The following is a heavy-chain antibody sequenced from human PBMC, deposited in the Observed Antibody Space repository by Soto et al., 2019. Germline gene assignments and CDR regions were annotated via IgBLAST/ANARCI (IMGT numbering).Heavy chain of an antibody. Sequence: EVQLLESGGGLVQPGGSLRLSCAASGFAFSSYAMSWVRQSSGKGLEWVAAIGGDGASTYYADSVRGRFIISRDNSKNTLFLHMTSLRAEDTAVYYCTKDQDGEWWCSPGWFDPWGQGSLVTVSS. CDR3: TKDQDGEWWCSPGWFDP. J-gene: IGHJ5*02. CDR2: IGGDGAST. D-gene: IGHD2-15*01. V-gene: IGHV3-23*01. CDR1: GFAFSSYA.